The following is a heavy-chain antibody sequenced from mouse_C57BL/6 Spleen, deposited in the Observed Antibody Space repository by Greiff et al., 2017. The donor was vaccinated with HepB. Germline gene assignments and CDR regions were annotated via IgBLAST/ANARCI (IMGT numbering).Heavy chain of an antibody. Sequence: QVQLQQPGAELVKPGASVKLSCKASGYTFTSYWMQWVKQRPGQGLEWIGEIDPSDSYTNYKQKFKGKATFTVDTSSSTAYMQLSSLTSEDSAVYYCANYYGSSAYWGQGTLATVSA. D-gene: IGHD1-1*01. CDR3: ANYYGSSAY. CDR2: IDPSDSYT. V-gene: IGHV1-50*01. J-gene: IGHJ3*01. CDR1: GYTFTSYW.